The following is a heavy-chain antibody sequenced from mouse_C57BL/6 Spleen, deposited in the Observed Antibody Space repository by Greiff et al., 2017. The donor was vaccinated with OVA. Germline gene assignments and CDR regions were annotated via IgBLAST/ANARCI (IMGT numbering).Heavy chain of an antibody. CDR3: ASSYGKQYAMDY. J-gene: IGHJ4*01. Sequence: EVKLVESGGGLVKPGGSLKLSCAASGFTFSDYGMHWVRQAPEKGLEWVAYISSGSSTIYYADTVKGRFTISRDNAKNTLFLQMTSLRSEDTAMYYCASSYGKQYAMDYWGQGTSVTVSS. CDR2: ISSGSSTI. D-gene: IGHD2-1*01. CDR1: GFTFSDYG. V-gene: IGHV5-17*01.